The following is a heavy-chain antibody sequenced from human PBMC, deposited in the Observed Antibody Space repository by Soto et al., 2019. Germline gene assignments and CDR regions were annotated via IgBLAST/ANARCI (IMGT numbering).Heavy chain of an antibody. V-gene: IGHV1-46*01. CDR1: GYTFTRYY. Sequence: QVQLVQSGAEVKKAGASVKVSCKASGYTFTRYYMHWVRQAPGQGLEWMGIINPSGASTSYAQKFPGRVTMTRDTSTSTVYMELSSLRSDDTAVYYCARGGLIFGVVIIDPTGYGIDVWGQGTTVTVSS. D-gene: IGHD3-3*01. J-gene: IGHJ6*02. CDR2: INPSGAST. CDR3: ARGGLIFGVVIIDPTGYGIDV.